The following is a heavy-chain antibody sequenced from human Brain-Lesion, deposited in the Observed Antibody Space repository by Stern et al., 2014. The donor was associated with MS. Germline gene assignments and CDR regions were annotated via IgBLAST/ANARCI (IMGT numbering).Heavy chain of an antibody. Sequence: VQLMQSGAEVKKPGSSVKVSCKTSGGTFSSYNITWVRQAPGQGLEWMGRIISLLDIADYAQKFQGRVTITADKSTSTAYMELSSLRSEDTAVYYCARESTGDAFDIWGQGTMVTVSS. CDR1: GGTFSSYN. CDR3: ARESTGDAFDI. J-gene: IGHJ3*02. CDR2: IISLLDIA. V-gene: IGHV1-69*09. D-gene: IGHD3-10*01.